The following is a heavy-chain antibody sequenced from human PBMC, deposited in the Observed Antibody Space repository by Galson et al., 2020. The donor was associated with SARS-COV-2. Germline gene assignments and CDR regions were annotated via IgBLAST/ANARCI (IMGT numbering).Heavy chain of an antibody. J-gene: IGHJ6*02. CDR2: FDPEDGET. V-gene: IGHV1-24*01. D-gene: IGHD4-17*01. CDR1: GYTLTELS. Sequence: ASVKVSCKVSGYTLTELSMHWVRQAPGKGLEWMGGFDPEDGETIYAQKFQGRVTMTEDTSTDTAYMELSSLRSEDTAVYYCATSPAVTTVGRPPDRTQTANYYYYYGMDVWGQGTTVTVSS. CDR3: ATSPAVTTVGRPPDRTQTANYYYYYGMDV.